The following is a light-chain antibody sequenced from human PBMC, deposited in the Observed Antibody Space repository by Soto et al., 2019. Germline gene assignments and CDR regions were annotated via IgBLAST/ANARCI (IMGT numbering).Light chain of an antibody. V-gene: IGKV3-20*01. J-gene: IGKJ1*01. CDR2: GTS. CDR3: QQYGDSPPT. CDR1: QSVSSNS. Sequence: EIVLTQSPGTLALSPGESATLSCRASQSVSSNSLAWYRRNPGQPPSLLIYGTSTRATDIPRRFSGSGSGTDFTLTTTRLDPEHFAVYFCQQYGDSPPTFGQGTKVEV.